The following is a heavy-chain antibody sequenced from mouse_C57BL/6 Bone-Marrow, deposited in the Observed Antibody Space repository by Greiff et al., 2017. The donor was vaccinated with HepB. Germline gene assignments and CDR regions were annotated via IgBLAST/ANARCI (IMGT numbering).Heavy chain of an antibody. CDR3: ASPMHYYGSSYYAMDY. CDR2: IWGVGST. Sequence: VHLVESGPGLVAPSQSLSITCTVSGFSLTSYGVDWVRQSPGKGLEWLGVIWGVGSTNYNSALKSRLSIGKDNSKSQVFLKMNSLQTDDTAMYYCASPMHYYGSSYYAMDYWGQGTSVTVSS. J-gene: IGHJ4*01. CDR1: GFSLTSYG. V-gene: IGHV2-6*01. D-gene: IGHD1-1*01.